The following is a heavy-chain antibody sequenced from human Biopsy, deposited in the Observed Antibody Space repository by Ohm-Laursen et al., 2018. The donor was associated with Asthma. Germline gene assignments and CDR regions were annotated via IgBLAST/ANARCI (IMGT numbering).Heavy chain of an antibody. D-gene: IGHD1-1*01. CDR1: GFSFSNFA. Sequence: SLRLSCAASGFSFSNFAIHWVRQAPGKGLEWVGVISKDASTQDYADSVKGRFTMARDNSKNTLDLQMNSLREEDTAVYYCVRDGTDDAFGTWGQGTVVSVSS. CDR2: ISKDASTQ. J-gene: IGHJ3*02. V-gene: IGHV3-30*01. CDR3: VRDGTDDAFGT.